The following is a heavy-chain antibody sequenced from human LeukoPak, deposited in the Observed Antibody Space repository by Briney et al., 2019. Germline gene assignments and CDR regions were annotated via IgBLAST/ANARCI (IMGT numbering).Heavy chain of an antibody. CDR2: IYYSGST. J-gene: IGHJ1*01. Sequence: SETLSLTCTVSGGSISSSSYYWGWIRQPPGKGLEWIGSIYYSGSTYYNPSLKSRVTISVDTSKNRFSLKPSSVTAADTAVYYCAREIAVAAYSTFQHWGQGTLVTVSS. CDR3: AREIAVAAYSTFQH. V-gene: IGHV4-39*02. D-gene: IGHD6-19*01. CDR1: GGSISSSSYY.